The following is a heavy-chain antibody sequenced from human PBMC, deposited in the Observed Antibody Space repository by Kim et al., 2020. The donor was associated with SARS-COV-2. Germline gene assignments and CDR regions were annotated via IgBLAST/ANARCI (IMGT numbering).Heavy chain of an antibody. CDR3: ARDWSTTVTNGNY. D-gene: IGHD4-17*01. J-gene: IGHJ4*02. Sequence: YSQKFQGRVTITRDTSASTAYMELSSLRSEDTAVYYCARDWSTTVTNGNYWGQGTLVTVSS. V-gene: IGHV1-3*01.